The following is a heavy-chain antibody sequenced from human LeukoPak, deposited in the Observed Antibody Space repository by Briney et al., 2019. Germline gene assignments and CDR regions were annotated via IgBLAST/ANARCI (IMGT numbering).Heavy chain of an antibody. Sequence: GGSLRLSCAASGFTFSSYAMSWVRQAPGKGLEWVSAISGSGGSTYYADSVKGRFTISRDNSKNTLYLQMHSLRAEDTAVYYCARGPLIYYYMDVWGKGTTVTISS. V-gene: IGHV3-23*01. CDR2: ISGSGGST. CDR1: GFTFSSYA. CDR3: ARGPLIYYYMDV. J-gene: IGHJ6*03. D-gene: IGHD2-8*01.